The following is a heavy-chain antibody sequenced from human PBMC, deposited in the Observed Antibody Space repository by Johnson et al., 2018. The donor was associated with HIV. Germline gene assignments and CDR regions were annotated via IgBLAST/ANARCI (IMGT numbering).Heavy chain of an antibody. CDR1: GFTFSSYA. J-gene: IGHJ3*02. V-gene: IGHV3-30-3*01. CDR2: ISYDGSNK. CDR3: ARADWGYDSSAFDAFDI. D-gene: IGHD3-22*01. Sequence: QVQLVESGGGVVQPGRSLRLSCAASGFTFSSYAMHWVRQAPGKGLEWVAVISYDGSNKYYADSVKGRFTISRDNSKNTLDLQMNSLRAEETAVYYCARADWGYDSSAFDAFDIWGQGTMVTVSS.